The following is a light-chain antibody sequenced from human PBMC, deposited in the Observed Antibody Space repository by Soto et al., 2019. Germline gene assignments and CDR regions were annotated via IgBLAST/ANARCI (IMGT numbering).Light chain of an antibody. CDR2: EGS. CDR3: CSYAGSSTVV. J-gene: IGLJ2*01. V-gene: IGLV2-23*01. Sequence: QSALTQPAPVSGSPGQSITISCTGTSSDVGTYNLVSWYQQHPGKAPKLMIYEGSERPSGVSNRFSGSRSGNTASLTISGLQAEDEADYYCCSYAGSSTVVFGGGTKLTVL. CDR1: SSDVGTYNL.